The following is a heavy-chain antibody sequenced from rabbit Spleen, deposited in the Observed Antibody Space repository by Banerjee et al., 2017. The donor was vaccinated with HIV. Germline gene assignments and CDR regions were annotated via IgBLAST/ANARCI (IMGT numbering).Heavy chain of an antibody. V-gene: IGHV1S45*01. CDR1: GFSFSNKAV. CDR2: INAVTGKA. CDR3: ARDLDDVIGWNFNL. J-gene: IGHJ4*01. D-gene: IGHD1-1*01. Sequence: QEQLVESGGGLVKPEGSLKLSCTASGFSFSNKAVMCWVRQAPGKGLEWIACINAVTGKAVYASWAKGRFAFSKTSSTTVTLQMTSLTAADTATYFCARDLDDVIGWNFNLWGPGPWSPS.